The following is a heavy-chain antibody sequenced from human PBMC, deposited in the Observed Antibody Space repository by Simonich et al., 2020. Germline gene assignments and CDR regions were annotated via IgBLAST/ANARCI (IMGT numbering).Heavy chain of an antibody. CDR1: GGSISSYY. V-gene: IGHV4-59*08. CDR2: IYYSRST. Sequence: QVQLQESGPGLVKPSETLSLTCTVSGGSISSYYWRWIRQPPGKGMEWIGYIYYSRSTNNNPSLKSRVTISVDTAKNQFSLKLSSVTAADTAVYYCARHDRWLQFYFDYWGQGTLVTVSS. CDR3: ARHDRWLQFYFDY. D-gene: IGHD5-12*01. J-gene: IGHJ4*02.